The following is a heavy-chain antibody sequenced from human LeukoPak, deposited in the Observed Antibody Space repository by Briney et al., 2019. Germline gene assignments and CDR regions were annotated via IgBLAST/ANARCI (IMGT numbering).Heavy chain of an antibody. Sequence: GGSLRLSCAASGFPFSSYAMSWVRQAPGKGLEWVSAISHSGGTTYYADSVKGRFTISRDNSKNTLYLQMHSLRAEDTALYYCAELGITMIGGVWGKGTTVTISS. J-gene: IGHJ6*04. CDR2: ISHSGGTT. V-gene: IGHV3-23*01. D-gene: IGHD3-10*02. CDR3: AELGITMIGGV. CDR1: GFPFSSYA.